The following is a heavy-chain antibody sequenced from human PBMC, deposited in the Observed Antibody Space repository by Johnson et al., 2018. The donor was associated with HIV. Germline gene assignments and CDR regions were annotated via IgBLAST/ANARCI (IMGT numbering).Heavy chain of an antibody. J-gene: IGHJ3*02. CDR3: ASSIPPYSSSSVAFDI. Sequence: QVLLVESGGGVVQPGRSLRLSCAASGFTFSSHGMHWVRQAPGKGLEWVALISYDESNKYYADSVKGRFTVSRYNSKNTLYLQMNNLRAEDTAVYYCASSIPPYSSSSVAFDIWGQGTMVTVSS. D-gene: IGHD6-6*01. CDR1: GFTFSSHG. V-gene: IGHV3-30*03. CDR2: ISYDESNK.